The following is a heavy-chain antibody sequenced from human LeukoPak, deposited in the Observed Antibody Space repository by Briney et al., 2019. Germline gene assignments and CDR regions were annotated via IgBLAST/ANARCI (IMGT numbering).Heavy chain of an antibody. CDR2: IRTSGST. Sequence: SETLSLTCTVSGGSISDYYWSWIRQPPGTGLEWLGYIRTSGSTNYSPSLATRVTMSVDTSKNQISLKLRSVTAADTAVYYCARPHSSTDFYAFDIWGQGTMVTVSS. D-gene: IGHD2-2*01. J-gene: IGHJ3*02. CDR1: GGSISDYY. V-gene: IGHV4-4*09. CDR3: ARPHSSTDFYAFDI.